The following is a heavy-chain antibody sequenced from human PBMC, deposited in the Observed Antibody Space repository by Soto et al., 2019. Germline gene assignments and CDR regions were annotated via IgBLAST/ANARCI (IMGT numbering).Heavy chain of an antibody. CDR2: ISSSSSYI. Sequence: EVQLVESGGGLVKPGGSLRLSCAASGFTFSSYSMNWVRQAPGKGLEWVSSISSSSSYIDYADAVKGRFTISRDNAKNSLYLQMTSLRAEDTAVYYCARAHYGSGSYYAYNWFDPWGQGTLVTVSS. J-gene: IGHJ5*02. D-gene: IGHD3-10*01. CDR3: ARAHYGSGSYYAYNWFDP. V-gene: IGHV3-21*01. CDR1: GFTFSSYS.